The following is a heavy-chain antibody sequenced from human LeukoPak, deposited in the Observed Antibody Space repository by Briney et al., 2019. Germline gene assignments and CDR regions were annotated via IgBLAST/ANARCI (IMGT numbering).Heavy chain of an antibody. CDR3: ARATYYYYGMDV. Sequence: SQTLSLTCIVSGGSTSSGSYYWSWIRQPAGKGLEWIGRIYTSGSTNYNPSLKSRVTISVDTSKNQFSLELSSVTAADTAVYYCARATYYYYGMDVWGQGTTVTVSS. CDR2: IYTSGST. J-gene: IGHJ6*02. CDR1: GGSTSSGSYY. V-gene: IGHV4-61*02.